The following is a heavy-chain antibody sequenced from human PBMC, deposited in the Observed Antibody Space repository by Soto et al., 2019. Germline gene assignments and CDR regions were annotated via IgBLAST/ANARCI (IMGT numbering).Heavy chain of an antibody. CDR2: IYYSGRT. Sequence: LTCIVSFVSISSSSYYWGWIRQPPGKCLEWIGIIYYSGRTYYNPSFKSRFTISIDTSKNQFSLKLSSVTATDTAVYYCSRELVVGPAEYFQHWGQGTLVTVSS. CDR1: FVSISSSSYY. V-gene: IGHV4-39*02. CDR3: SRELVVGPAEYFQH. J-gene: IGHJ1*01. D-gene: IGHD3-22*01.